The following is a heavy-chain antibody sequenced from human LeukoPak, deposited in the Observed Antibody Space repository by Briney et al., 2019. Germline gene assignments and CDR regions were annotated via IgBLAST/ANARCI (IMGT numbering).Heavy chain of an antibody. D-gene: IGHD6-6*01. CDR2: INHSGST. J-gene: IGHJ4*02. V-gene: IGHV4-34*01. Sequence: SETLSLTCAVYGGSFSGYYWSWIRQPPGKGLEWIGEINHSGSTNYNPSLKSRVTISVDTSKNQFSLKLSSVTAADTAVYYCARGFSPEYRSSLAYWGQGTLVTASS. CDR3: ARGFSPEYRSSLAY. CDR1: GGSFSGYY.